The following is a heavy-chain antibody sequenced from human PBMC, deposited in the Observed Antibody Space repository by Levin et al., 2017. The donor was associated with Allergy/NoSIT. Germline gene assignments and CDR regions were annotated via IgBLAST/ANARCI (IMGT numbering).Heavy chain of an antibody. CDR2: IGGSGGYT. V-gene: IGHV3-23*01. D-gene: IGHD2-2*01. CDR3: VRGTCCLDS. J-gene: IGHJ4*02. Sequence: PGGSLRLSCAASGFTFSTYDMSWVRQAPGKGLEWVSGIGGSGGYTHYADSVKGRFTIPRDNSKNTVFLQMNSLRPEDTAVYYCVRGTCCLDSWGQGTLVTVSS. CDR1: GFTFSTYD.